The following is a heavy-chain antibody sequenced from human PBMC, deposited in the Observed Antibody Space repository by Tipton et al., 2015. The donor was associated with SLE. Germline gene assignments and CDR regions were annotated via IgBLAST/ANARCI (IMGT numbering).Heavy chain of an antibody. J-gene: IGHJ3*02. V-gene: IGHV4-61*02. Sequence: TLSLTCTVSGGSISSGGYSWNWIRQPAGKGLEWIGRFYSGFTTYNPSLNSRATMSVDTSKNQFSLKLSSVTAADTAVYYCARAVWFRDQRRTFDIWGQGTMVTVSS. CDR3: ARAVWFRDQRRTFDI. D-gene: IGHD3-10*01. CDR1: GGSISSGGYS. CDR2: FYSGFT.